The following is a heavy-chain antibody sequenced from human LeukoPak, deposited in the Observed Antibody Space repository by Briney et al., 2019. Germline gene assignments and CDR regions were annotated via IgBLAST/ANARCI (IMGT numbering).Heavy chain of an antibody. CDR2: IGVSGGST. J-gene: IGHJ4*02. CDR3: AKVMAGGFDY. V-gene: IGHV3-23*01. CDR1: GFTVSSKY. Sequence: PGGSLRLSCAASGFTVSSKYMSWVRQAPGKGLEWVSSIGVSGGSTYYADSVKGRFTISRDNSKNTLYLQMNSLRAEDTAVYYCAKVMAGGFDYWGQGTLVTVSS. D-gene: IGHD5-24*01.